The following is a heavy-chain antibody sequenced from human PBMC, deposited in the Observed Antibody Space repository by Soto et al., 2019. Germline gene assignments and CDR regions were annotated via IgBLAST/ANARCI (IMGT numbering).Heavy chain of an antibody. V-gene: IGHV2-5*02. D-gene: IGHD5-12*01. Sequence: QITLKESGPTLVKPTQTLTLTCTFSGFSLSTSGVGVGWIRQPPGKALEWLALIYWDDDKRYSPSLKSRLTITKATSKNQVVLTMTNMDPVDTATYYCAHRRYNGYDFDYWGQGTLVTVSS. CDR3: AHRRYNGYDFDY. CDR2: IYWDDDK. J-gene: IGHJ4*02. CDR1: GFSLSTSGVG.